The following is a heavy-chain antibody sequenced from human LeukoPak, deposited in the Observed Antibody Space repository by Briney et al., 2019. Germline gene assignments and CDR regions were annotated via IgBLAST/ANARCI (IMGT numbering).Heavy chain of an antibody. Sequence: SETLSLTCTVSGGSISSYYWSWIRQPPGKGLEWIGYIYYSGSTNYNPSPKSRVTISVGTSKNQFSLKLSSVTAADTAVYYCARGPYCSGGSCYGYFDYWGQGTLVTVSS. CDR2: IYYSGST. V-gene: IGHV4-59*01. CDR1: GGSISSYY. J-gene: IGHJ4*02. D-gene: IGHD2-15*01. CDR3: ARGPYCSGGSCYGYFDY.